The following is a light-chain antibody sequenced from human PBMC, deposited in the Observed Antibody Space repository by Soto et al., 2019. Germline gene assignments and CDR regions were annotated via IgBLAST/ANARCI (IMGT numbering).Light chain of an antibody. Sequence: QSVLTQPPSVSGSPGQSVAFSCTGTSSDVGSYDRVSWYQQPPGTAPKLMIYDVSNRPSGVPDRFSGSKSGNTASLTISGLQAEDEADYYCSSYTSSSTYVFGTGTKSPS. V-gene: IGLV2-18*02. CDR1: SSDVGSYDR. CDR3: SSYTSSSTYV. CDR2: DVS. J-gene: IGLJ1*01.